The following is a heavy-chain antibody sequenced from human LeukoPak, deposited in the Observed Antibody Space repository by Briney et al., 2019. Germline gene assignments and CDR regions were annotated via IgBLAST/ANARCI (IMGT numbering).Heavy chain of an antibody. J-gene: IGHJ4*02. CDR2: IKSKGDGETT. CDR3: TTDLGLTMIRGVIVY. Sequence: PGGSLRLSCAASGFTFSSYAMSWVRQAPGKGLEWAGRIKSKGDGETTDYAAPVKGRFSMSRDDSKATMNLQMYSLEAEDTAVYYCTTDLGLTMIRGVIVYWGQGALVTVSS. D-gene: IGHD3-10*01. CDR1: GFTFSSYA. V-gene: IGHV3-15*01.